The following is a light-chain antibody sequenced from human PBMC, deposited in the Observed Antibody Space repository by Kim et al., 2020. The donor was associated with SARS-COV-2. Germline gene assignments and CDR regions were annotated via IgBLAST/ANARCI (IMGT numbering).Light chain of an antibody. CDR3: KKYGSSPLT. V-gene: IGKV3-20*01. Sequence: PGDRPSLSGRASHSVSSSYLAGYQQQPGQAPRLLIDGASSRATGIPDRFSGSGSRTEFTLTISRLEPEDVAVYDCKKYGSSPLTLGGGTKVDIK. J-gene: IGKJ4*01. CDR2: GAS. CDR1: HSVSSSY.